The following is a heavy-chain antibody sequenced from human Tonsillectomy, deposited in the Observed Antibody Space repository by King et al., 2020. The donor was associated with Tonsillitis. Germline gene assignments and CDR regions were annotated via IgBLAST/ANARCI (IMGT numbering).Heavy chain of an antibody. J-gene: IGHJ4*02. D-gene: IGHD1-26*01. CDR2: MYHSGGT. Sequence: QLQESGPGLVKPSETLSLTCTVSGYSISSGYYWGWIRQPPGRGLEWIGSMYHSGGTFYNPSLKSRLTISVDTSKNQFSLKLSSVTAADTAVYYCAREYSGSYFDHWGQGTLVTVSS. CDR1: GYSISSGYY. CDR3: AREYSGSYFDH. V-gene: IGHV4-38-2*02.